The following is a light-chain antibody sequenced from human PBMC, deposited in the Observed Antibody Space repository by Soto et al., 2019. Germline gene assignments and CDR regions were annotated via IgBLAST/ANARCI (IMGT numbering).Light chain of an antibody. CDR1: SSDVGGYDY. Sequence: SVLTQPPSASGSPGQSVTISCTGTSSDVGGYDYVSWYQQHPGKAPKLMIYEVTKRPSGVPDRFSGSKSGNTAALTVSGLQAEDEADDYCSSYAGSNNFVFGTGTKGTVL. V-gene: IGLV2-8*01. CDR2: EVT. J-gene: IGLJ1*01. CDR3: SSYAGSNNFV.